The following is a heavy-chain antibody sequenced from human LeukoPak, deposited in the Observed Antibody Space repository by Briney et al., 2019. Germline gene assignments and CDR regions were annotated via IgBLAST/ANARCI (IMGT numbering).Heavy chain of an antibody. V-gene: IGHV3-66*01. J-gene: IGHJ4*02. CDR1: GFTVSSNY. CDR2: IYSGGST. CDR3: ARDRSYYYDSSGYYDY. D-gene: IGHD3-22*01. Sequence: PGGSLRLSCAASGFTVSSNYMSWVRQAPGKGLEWVSVIYSGGSTYYADSVKGRFTISRVNSKNTLYLQMNSLRAEDTAVYYCARDRSYYYDSSGYYDYWGQGTLVTVSS.